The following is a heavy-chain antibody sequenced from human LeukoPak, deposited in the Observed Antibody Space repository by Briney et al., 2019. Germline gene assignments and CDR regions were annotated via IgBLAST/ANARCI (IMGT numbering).Heavy chain of an antibody. CDR1: GGSFSGYY. CDR3: ASPDSSSWRGFDY. D-gene: IGHD6-13*01. V-gene: IGHV4-34*01. J-gene: IGHJ4*02. Sequence: PSETLSLTCAVYGGSFSGYYWSWIRQPPGKGLEWIGEINHSGSTNYNPSLKSRVTISVDTSNNQFSLKLSSVPAADTAVYYCASPDSSSWRGFDYWGQRTLVTDSS. CDR2: INHSGST.